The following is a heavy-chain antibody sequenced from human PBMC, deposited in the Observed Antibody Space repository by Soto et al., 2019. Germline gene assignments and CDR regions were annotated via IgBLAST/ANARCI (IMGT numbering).Heavy chain of an antibody. Sequence: PGGSLRLSCAASGFTFSTYAMSWVRQAPGKGLEWVSGISSSGGTIYYADTVKGRFTISRENSKNTLYLQMNSLRAEDTAVYYCAKDNFGFSSSPAFDIWGQGTMVTVSS. CDR2: ISSSGGTI. CDR1: GFTFSTYA. J-gene: IGHJ3*02. D-gene: IGHD6-6*01. V-gene: IGHV3-23*01. CDR3: AKDNFGFSSSPAFDI.